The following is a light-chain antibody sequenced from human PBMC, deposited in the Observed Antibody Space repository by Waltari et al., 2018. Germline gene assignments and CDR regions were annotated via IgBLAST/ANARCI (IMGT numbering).Light chain of an antibody. J-gene: IGKJ1*01. V-gene: IGKV3-15*01. CDR2: GAS. CDR1: QGVSSD. CDR3: QQYFNWVT. Sequence: EIVMTQSPATLSVSPGERATLSCRASQGVSSDLAWYQQKPGQAPRLLIYGASTRATGFPARFSGSGSETEFTLTICSLQSEDFAIYYCQQYFNWVTFGQGTKVEIK.